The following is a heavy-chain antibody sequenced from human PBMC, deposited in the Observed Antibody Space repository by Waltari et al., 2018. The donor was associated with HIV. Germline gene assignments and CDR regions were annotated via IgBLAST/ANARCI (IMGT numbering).Heavy chain of an antibody. Sequence: QVQLQESGPGLVKPSGTLSLTCAVSGGSISSSNWWSWVRQPPGKGLEWIGEIYHSGSTNYNPSLKSRVNISVYKTKNLFSLKLSSVTAADTAVYYCARDEEGGVWEGGDYWGQGTLVTVSS. J-gene: IGHJ4*02. CDR1: GGSISSSNW. CDR2: IYHSGST. D-gene: IGHD1-26*01. CDR3: ARDEEGGVWEGGDY. V-gene: IGHV4-4*02.